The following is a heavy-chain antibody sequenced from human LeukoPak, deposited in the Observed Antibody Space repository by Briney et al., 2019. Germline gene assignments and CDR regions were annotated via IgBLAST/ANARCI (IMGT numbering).Heavy chain of an antibody. CDR2: ISSSSSDI. V-gene: IGHV3-21*01. D-gene: IGHD6-19*01. CDR3: ATGYTSGTRIDY. J-gene: IGHJ4*02. Sequence: GGSLRLSCAASGFTFSAFSMNWVRQAPGKGLEWISAISSSSSDIYYTDSVKGRFTISRENANNFLYLQVSSLRAEDTAVYYCATGYTSGTRIDYWGQGTLVSVSS. CDR1: GFTFSAFS.